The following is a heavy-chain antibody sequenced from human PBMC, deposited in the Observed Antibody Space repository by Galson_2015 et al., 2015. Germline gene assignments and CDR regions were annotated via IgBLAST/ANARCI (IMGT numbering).Heavy chain of an antibody. CDR2: INHSGST. D-gene: IGHD3-22*01. CDR1: GGSCSGYY. CDR3: ARQGRYYYDSSGKLRFDY. Sequence: LSLTCAVYGGSCSGYYWSWIRQPPGKGLEWIGEINHSGSTNYNPSLKSRVTISVDTSKNQFSLKLSSVTAADTAVYYCARQGRYYYDSSGKLRFDYWGQGTLVTVSS. J-gene: IGHJ4*02. V-gene: IGHV4-34*01.